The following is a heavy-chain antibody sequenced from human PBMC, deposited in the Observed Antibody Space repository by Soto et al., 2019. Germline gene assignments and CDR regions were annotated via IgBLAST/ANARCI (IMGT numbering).Heavy chain of an antibody. Sequence: LRLSCVASGFTFSGYEMNWVRQAPGKGLEWVSYISSSGNIMYYADSVKGRFTISRYNAKNSLYLQMNSLRAEDTAVYYCARDIVSFFDYWGLGTLVTVSS. J-gene: IGHJ4*02. CDR3: ARDIVSFFDY. CDR2: ISSSGNIM. V-gene: IGHV3-48*03. CDR1: GFTFSGYE. D-gene: IGHD3-16*02.